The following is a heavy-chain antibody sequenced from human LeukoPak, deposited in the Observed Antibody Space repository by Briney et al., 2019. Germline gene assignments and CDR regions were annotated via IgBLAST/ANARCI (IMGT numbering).Heavy chain of an antibody. CDR2: IKSKNDGGTT. Sequence: GGSLRLSCAASGFTFSNAWMSWVRQAPGKGLEWGGRIKSKNDGGTTDYAAPVKVRFTISRDDSKNTLYLQMNSLKTEDTAVYYCTTATLLSDYDSSGYYPDAFDIWGQGTMVTVSS. CDR1: GFTFSNAW. J-gene: IGHJ3*02. CDR3: TTATLLSDYDSSGYYPDAFDI. D-gene: IGHD3-22*01. V-gene: IGHV3-15*01.